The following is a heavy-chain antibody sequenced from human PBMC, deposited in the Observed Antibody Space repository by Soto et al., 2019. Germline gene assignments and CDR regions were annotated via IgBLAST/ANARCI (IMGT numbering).Heavy chain of an antibody. J-gene: IGHJ6*02. CDR1: GYTFTTFG. V-gene: IGHV1-18*01. D-gene: IGHD3-3*01. CDR3: ARDLTIFGVAQNYGMYV. Sequence: ASVKVSCKASGYTFTTFGISWVRQAPGQGLEWMGWISAYNGYTNYAQKLQGRVTMTTDTSTSTAYMELRSLRSDDTAVYYCARDLTIFGVAQNYGMYVWGQGTTATVSS. CDR2: ISAYNGYT.